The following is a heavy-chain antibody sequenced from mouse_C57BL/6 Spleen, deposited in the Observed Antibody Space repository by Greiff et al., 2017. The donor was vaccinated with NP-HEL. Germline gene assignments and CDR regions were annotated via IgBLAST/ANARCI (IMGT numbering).Heavy chain of an antibody. V-gene: IGHV5-17*01. CDR1: GFTFSDYG. CDR3: ARLWGLTYFDY. D-gene: IGHD2-2*01. Sequence: EVQRVESGGGLVKPGGSLKLSCAASGFTFSDYGMHWVRQAPEKGLEWVAYISSGSSTIYYADTVKGRFTISRDNAKNTLFLQMTSLRSEDTAMYYCARLWGLTYFDYWGQGTTLTVSS. CDR2: ISSGSSTI. J-gene: IGHJ2*01.